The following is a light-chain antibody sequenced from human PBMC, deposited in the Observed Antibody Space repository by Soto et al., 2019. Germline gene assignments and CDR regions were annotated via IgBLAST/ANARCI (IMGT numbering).Light chain of an antibody. CDR3: QQYGASPWT. Sequence: ESGLRQSPGTMSLSPGERDTLSCRASQSVSRRYLAWYQQKPGQAPRLLIYGASSRATGIPDRFSGSGSGTDFTLTISRLEPEDSAVYYCQQYGASPWTFGQGTKVEIK. V-gene: IGKV3-20*01. J-gene: IGKJ1*01. CDR2: GAS. CDR1: QSVSRRY.